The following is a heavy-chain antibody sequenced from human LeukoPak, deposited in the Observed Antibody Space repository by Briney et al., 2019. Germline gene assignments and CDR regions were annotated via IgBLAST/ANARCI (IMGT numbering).Heavy chain of an antibody. V-gene: IGHV4-39*01. J-gene: IGHJ3*02. Sequence: SETLSLTCTVSLGSISSSSYNWGGIRQPPRKGVEWVGRIYYSGSTYYNPPLTRRVTISVDTSKNQYSLKLSAVTAADTAVYYCARRHAHPLDGDNSQFAFNMWGEGTMVSVSS. CDR3: ARRHAHPLDGDNSQFAFNM. D-gene: IGHD4-23*01. CDR1: LGSISSSSYN. CDR2: IYYSGST.